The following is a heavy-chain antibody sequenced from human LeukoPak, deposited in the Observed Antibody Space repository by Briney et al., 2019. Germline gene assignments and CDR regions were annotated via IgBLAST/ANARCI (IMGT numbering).Heavy chain of an antibody. CDR1: GFTFSSYS. D-gene: IGHD5-18*01. V-gene: IGHV3-21*01. Sequence: GGSLRLSCAASGFTFSSYSMTRVRESPSNGLEACSSISSSSSYIYYADSVKGRFTISRDNAKNPLYLQMNSLRAEDTAVYYCARDSGYSYGDYWGQGTLVTVSS. CDR3: ARDSGYSYGDY. CDR2: ISSSSSYI. J-gene: IGHJ4*02.